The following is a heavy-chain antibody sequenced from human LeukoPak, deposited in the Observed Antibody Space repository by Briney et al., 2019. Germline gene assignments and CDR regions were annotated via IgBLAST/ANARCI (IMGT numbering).Heavy chain of an antibody. J-gene: IGHJ4*02. Sequence: SVKVSCKASGGTFSSYAISWVRQAPGQGLEWMGGIIPIFGTAHYAQKFQGRVTITADDSTSTAYMELSSLRSEDTAVYYCARVRRANIVATGFDYWGQGTLVTVSS. CDR3: ARVRRANIVATGFDY. CDR1: GGTFSSYA. V-gene: IGHV1-69*01. D-gene: IGHD5-12*01. CDR2: IIPIFGTA.